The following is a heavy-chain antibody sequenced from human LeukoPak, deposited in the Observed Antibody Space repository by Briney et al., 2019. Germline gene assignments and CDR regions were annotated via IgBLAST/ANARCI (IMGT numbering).Heavy chain of an antibody. V-gene: IGHV4-30-2*01. J-gene: IGHJ3*02. CDR1: GGSISSGGYS. CDR2: IYHSGST. Sequence: SETLSLTCAVSGGSISSGGYSWSWIRQPPGKGLEWIGYIYHSGSTYYNPSLKSRVTISVDRPKNQFSLKLSSVTAADTAVYYCARVDGSGRDDAFDIWGQGTMVTVSS. D-gene: IGHD3-22*01. CDR3: ARVDGSGRDDAFDI.